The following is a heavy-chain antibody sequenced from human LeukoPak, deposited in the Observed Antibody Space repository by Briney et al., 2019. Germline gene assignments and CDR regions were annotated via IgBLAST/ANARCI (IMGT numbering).Heavy chain of an antibody. CDR3: ARGGVMRYCSTTSCYLNY. V-gene: IGHV4-34*01. D-gene: IGHD2-2*01. J-gene: IGHJ4*02. Sequence: SETLSLTCAVYGGSFRGYYWSWIRQPPGKGLEWIGEINHSGSTNYNPSLESRVTISLDMSKNQFSLNLTSVTAADTAVYYCARGGVMRYCSTTSCYLNYWGQGTLVTVSS. CDR1: GGSFRGYY. CDR2: INHSGST.